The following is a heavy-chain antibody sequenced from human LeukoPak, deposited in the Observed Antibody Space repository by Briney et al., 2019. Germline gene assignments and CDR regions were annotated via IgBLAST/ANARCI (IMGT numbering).Heavy chain of an antibody. D-gene: IGHD5-12*01. CDR2: IRYDGSNK. CDR3: AKDSVKVTTISRVPHYMDV. V-gene: IGHV3-30*02. Sequence: GGSPRLSCGASGFTFSSYGMHWVRQAPGKGLEWVAFIRYDGSNKYYADSVKGRFTISRDNSKNTLYLQMNSLRAEDTAVYYCAKDSVKVTTISRVPHYMDVWGKGTTVTISS. J-gene: IGHJ6*03. CDR1: GFTFSSYG.